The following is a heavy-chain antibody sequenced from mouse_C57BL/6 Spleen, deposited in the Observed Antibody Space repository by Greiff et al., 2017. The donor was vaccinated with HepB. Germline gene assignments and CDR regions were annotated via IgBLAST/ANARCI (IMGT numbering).Heavy chain of an antibody. V-gene: IGHV1-64*01. CDR1: GYTFTSYW. Sequence: VKLQESGAELVKPGASVKLSCKASGYTFTSYWMHWVKQRPGQGLEWIGMIHPNSGSTNYNEKFKSKATLTVDKSSSTAYMQLSSLTSEDSAVYYCARDGSSSSWYFDVWGTGTTVTVSS. D-gene: IGHD1-1*01. J-gene: IGHJ1*03. CDR2: IHPNSGST. CDR3: ARDGSSSSWYFDV.